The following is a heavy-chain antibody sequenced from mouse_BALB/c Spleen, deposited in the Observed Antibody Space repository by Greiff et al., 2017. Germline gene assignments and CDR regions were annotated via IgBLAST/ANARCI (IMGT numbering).Heavy chain of an antibody. V-gene: IGHV10-1*02. CDR2: IRSKSNNYAT. CDR1: GFTFNTYA. Sequence: EVQVVESGGGLVQPKGSLKLSCAASGFTFNTYAMNWVRQAPGKGLEWVARIRSKSNNYATYYADSVKDRFTISRDDSQSMLYLQMNNLKTEDTAMYYCVRSHLSYAMDYWGQGTSVTVSS. J-gene: IGHJ4*01. CDR3: VRSHLSYAMDY. D-gene: IGHD1-1*01.